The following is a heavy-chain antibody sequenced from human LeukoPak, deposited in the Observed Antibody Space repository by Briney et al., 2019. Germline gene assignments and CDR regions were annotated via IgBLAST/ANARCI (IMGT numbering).Heavy chain of an antibody. Sequence: GASVKVSCKASGYTFTDYYIHWVRQAPGQGLEWMGIISPSGGSSSYAQKFQGRVTMTRDTSMSTAYMELSSLRSEDTALYYCARGRIRSDDYSSGWFVFFEFWGQGSLVTVSS. CDR3: ARGRIRSDDYSSGWFVFFEF. CDR1: GYTFTDYY. D-gene: IGHD6-19*01. V-gene: IGHV1-46*01. CDR2: ISPSGGSS. J-gene: IGHJ4*02.